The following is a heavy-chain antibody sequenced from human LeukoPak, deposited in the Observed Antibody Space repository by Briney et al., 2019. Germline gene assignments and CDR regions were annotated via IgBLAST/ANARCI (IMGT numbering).Heavy chain of an antibody. CDR3: ARGDYGSGSPYYYYYMDV. Sequence: GGSLRLFRGACGFTFSSYAMSWVRHAPGKALEGVTTISGSGGSTYYADSVKGRFTISRDNSKNTLFLRMNSLRAEDTALYYCARGDYGSGSPYYYYYMDVWGKGTTVTISS. CDR2: ISGSGGST. V-gene: IGHV3-23*01. J-gene: IGHJ6*03. D-gene: IGHD3-10*01. CDR1: GFTFSSYA.